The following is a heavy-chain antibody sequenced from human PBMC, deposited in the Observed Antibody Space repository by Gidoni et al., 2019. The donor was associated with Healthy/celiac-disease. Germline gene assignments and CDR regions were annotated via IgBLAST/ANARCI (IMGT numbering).Heavy chain of an antibody. V-gene: IGHV3-72*01. CDR1: GFTFRDHY. D-gene: IGHD3-10*01. CDR2: TRNKANSYTT. CDR3: ARGARYYGSGSYSFDY. Sequence: EVQLVESGGGLVQPGGALRLSCAASGFTFRDHYMDWVRQAPGKGLEWVGRTRNKANSYTTEYAASVKGRFTISRDDSKNSLYLQMNSLKTEDTAVYYCARGARYYGSGSYSFDYWGQGTLVTVSS. J-gene: IGHJ4*02.